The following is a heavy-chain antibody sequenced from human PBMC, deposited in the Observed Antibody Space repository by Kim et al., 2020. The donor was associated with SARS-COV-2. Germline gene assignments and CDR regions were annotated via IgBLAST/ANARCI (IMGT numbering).Heavy chain of an antibody. CDR3: ARVGCSSTSCYKEDAFDI. CDR1: GYTFTSYA. J-gene: IGHJ3*02. Sequence: ASVKVSCKASGYTFTSYAMHWVRQAPGQRLEWMGWINAGNGNTKYSQKFQGRVTITRDTSASTAYMELSSLRSEDTAVYYCARVGCSSTSCYKEDAFDIWGQGTMVTVSS. D-gene: IGHD2-2*02. V-gene: IGHV1-3*01. CDR2: INAGNGNT.